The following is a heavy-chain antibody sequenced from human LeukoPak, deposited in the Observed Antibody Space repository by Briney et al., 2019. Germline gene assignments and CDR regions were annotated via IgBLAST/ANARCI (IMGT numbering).Heavy chain of an antibody. CDR3: ARHLSSGASYYDNSGYPDAFDI. CDR2: IYTSGST. J-gene: IGHJ3*02. D-gene: IGHD3-22*01. Sequence: SETLSLTFTVSGGSISSYYWSWIRQPAGKGLEWIGRIYTSGSTNYNPSLKSRVTMSVDTSKNQFSLKLSSVAAADTAVYFCARHLSSGASYYDNSGYPDAFDIWGQGTMVTVSS. CDR1: GGSISSYY. V-gene: IGHV4-4*07.